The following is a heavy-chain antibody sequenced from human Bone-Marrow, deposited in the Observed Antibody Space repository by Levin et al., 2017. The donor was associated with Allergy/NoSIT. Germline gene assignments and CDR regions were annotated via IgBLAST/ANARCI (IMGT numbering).Heavy chain of an antibody. V-gene: IGHV4-39*07. CDR1: GGSISSSSYY. CDR3: VREVAYHWTSDYTGMDV. CDR2: IYYSGST. D-gene: IGHD1-1*01. J-gene: IGHJ6*02. Sequence: SETLSLTCTVSGGSISSSSYYWGWIRQPPGKGLEWIGTIYYSGSTYYNPSLKSRATISIDMSKNQFSLKQSSVTAADTAVYYCVREVAYHWTSDYTGMDVWGQGTTVTVSS.